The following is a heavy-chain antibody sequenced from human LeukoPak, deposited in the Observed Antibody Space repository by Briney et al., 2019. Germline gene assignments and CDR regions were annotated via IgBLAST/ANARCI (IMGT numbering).Heavy chain of an antibody. CDR2: ISGSGGST. CDR3: AKDLSWVLLPYYFDY. CDR1: GFTFSSYA. Sequence: PGGSLRLSCAASGFTFSSYAMSWVRQAPGKGLEWVSAISGSGGSTYYADSVKGRFTISRDNSKNTLYLQMNSPRAEDTAVYYCAKDLSWVLLPYYFDYWGQGTLVTVSS. J-gene: IGHJ4*02. D-gene: IGHD1-26*01. V-gene: IGHV3-23*01.